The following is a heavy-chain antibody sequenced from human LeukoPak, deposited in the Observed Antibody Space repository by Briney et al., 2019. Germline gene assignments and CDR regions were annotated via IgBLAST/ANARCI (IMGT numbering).Heavy chain of an antibody. CDR3: ARGIAAAYSAFDI. V-gene: IGHV3-53*01. Sequence: GGSLRLSCAASGFTVSSNYINWVRQAPGRGLEWVSVIYSGGTTYYADSVKGRFTISRDNSKNTLYFQMNSLRVEDTAVYYCARGIAAAYSAFDIWGQGTMLTVSS. CDR2: IYSGGTT. J-gene: IGHJ3*02. D-gene: IGHD6-13*01. CDR1: GFTVSSNY.